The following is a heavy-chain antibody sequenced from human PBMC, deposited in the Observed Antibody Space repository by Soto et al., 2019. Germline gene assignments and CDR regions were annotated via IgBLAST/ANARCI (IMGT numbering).Heavy chain of an antibody. J-gene: IGHJ5*02. V-gene: IGHV4-30-2*01. CDR1: GGSISSGGYY. D-gene: IGHD3-22*01. CDR2: IYHSGST. Sequence: SETLSLTCAVSGGSISSGGYYWSWIRQPPGKGLEWIGYIYHSGSTYYNPSLKSRVTISVDRSKNQFSLKLSSVTAADTAVYYCARDLRDTMILDPWGQGTLVTVSS. CDR3: ARDLRDTMILDP.